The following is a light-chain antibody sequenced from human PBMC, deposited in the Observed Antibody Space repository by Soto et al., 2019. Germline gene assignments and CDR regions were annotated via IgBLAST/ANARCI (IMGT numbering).Light chain of an antibody. CDR2: KIS. V-gene: IGKV2-24*01. CDR1: QSLVHCDGNTY. Sequence: EIVLTQTPVSSAVTLGQPASISCRSSQSLVHCDGNTYLTWLHLGPGQPPRLLIYKISERFSGVPDRFSATGAGTDFTLHISRVEAEDLGTYYCMQSSQFPLTFGGGTKVEI. J-gene: IGKJ4*01. CDR3: MQSSQFPLT.